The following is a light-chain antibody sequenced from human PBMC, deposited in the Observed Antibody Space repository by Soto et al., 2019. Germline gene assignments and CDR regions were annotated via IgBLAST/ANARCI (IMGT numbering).Light chain of an antibody. CDR1: SSDVGRYNY. CDR2: DVN. CDR3: SSYTNINTRACV. J-gene: IGLJ1*01. Sequence: QSALTQPASVSGSPGQSITISCTGTSSDVGRYNYVSWYRQHPGTAPKLIISDVNSRPSGISNRFSGSKSGNTASLTISGLQAEDEAEYYCSSYTNINTRACVFGTGTKLTVL. V-gene: IGLV2-14*01.